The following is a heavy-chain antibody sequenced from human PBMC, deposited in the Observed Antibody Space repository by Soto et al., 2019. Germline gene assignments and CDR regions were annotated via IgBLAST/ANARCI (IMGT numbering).Heavy chain of an antibody. J-gene: IGHJ4*02. CDR2: IYHSGST. CDR3: ARAYYYDSSGSSGLIDY. Sequence: SETLSLTCAVSGGYISSSNWWSWVRQPPGKGLEWIGEIYHSGSTNYNPSLKSRVTISVDTSKNQFSLKLSSVTAADTAVYYCARAYYYDSSGSSGLIDYWGQGTLVTVSS. D-gene: IGHD3-22*01. CDR1: GGYISSSNW. V-gene: IGHV4-4*02.